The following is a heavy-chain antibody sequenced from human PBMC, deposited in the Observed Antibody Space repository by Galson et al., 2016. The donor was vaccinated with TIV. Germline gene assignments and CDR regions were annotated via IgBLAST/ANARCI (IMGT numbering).Heavy chain of an antibody. Sequence: SVKVSCKASGYSFTSYHIHWVRQAPGQGLEWMGIINPSGGSASNAQKFQGRVTMTRDTSTSTVYMELSSLRSEDTAVYYCARVMSVTPIIGDNLDPFDFWGQGTMVTVSS. J-gene: IGHJ3*01. CDR2: INPSGGSA. CDR3: ARVMSVTPIIGDNLDPFDF. D-gene: IGHD3-22*01. CDR1: GYSFTSYH. V-gene: IGHV1-46*03.